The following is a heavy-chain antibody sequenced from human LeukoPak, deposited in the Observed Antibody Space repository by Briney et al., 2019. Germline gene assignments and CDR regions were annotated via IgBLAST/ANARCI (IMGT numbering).Heavy chain of an antibody. CDR2: ITYDGSDK. D-gene: IGHD4-17*01. CDR3: ARDLGMTTATTFYY. V-gene: IGHV3-30*04. Sequence: PGGSLRLSCAASGFTFSRYSMHWVRQAPGKGLEWVAVITYDGSDKYYADSVKGRFTISRDNSKSTLYLQMNSLRVEDTAVYCCARDLGMTTATTFYYWGQGTQVAVSS. CDR1: GFTFSRYS. J-gene: IGHJ4*02.